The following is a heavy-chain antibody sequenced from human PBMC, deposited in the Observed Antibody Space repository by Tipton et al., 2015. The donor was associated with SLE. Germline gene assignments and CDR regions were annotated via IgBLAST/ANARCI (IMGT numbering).Heavy chain of an antibody. CDR2: TDHSGGT. V-gene: IGHV4-34*10. D-gene: IGHD5-24*01. CDR3: ARDREAGDGYNFDY. J-gene: IGHJ4*02. CDR1: GGSLSDHY. Sequence: GLVKPSETLSLTCAVYGGSLSDHYWSWIRQPPGKGLEWIGQTDHSGGTSYTPSLKSRITISVDTSKNQFSLKLSSVTAADTAVYYCARDREAGDGYNFDYWGQGTLVTVSS.